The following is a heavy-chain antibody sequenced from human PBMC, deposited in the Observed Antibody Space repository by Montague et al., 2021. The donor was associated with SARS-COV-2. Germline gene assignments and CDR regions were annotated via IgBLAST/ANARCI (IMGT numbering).Heavy chain of an antibody. D-gene: IGHD4-11*01. J-gene: IGHJ6*02. CDR3: ACGEITTRGLIYYYGMDV. CDR2: INHSGST. V-gene: IGHV4-34*01. CDR1: GGSFSGCY. Sequence: SETLSLTCAVYGGSFSGCYWTWIRQSPRKGLEWIGEINHSGSTNYNPSLKSRVTISVDTSKNQFSLKLSSMTAADTAVYYCACGEITTRGLIYYYGMDVWGQGTTVTVSS.